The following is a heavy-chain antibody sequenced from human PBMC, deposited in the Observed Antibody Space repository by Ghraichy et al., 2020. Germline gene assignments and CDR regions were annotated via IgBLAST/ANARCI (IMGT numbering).Heavy chain of an antibody. CDR1: GGSISSGGYY. CDR3: ARDLRRDGYNTKRDWYFDL. CDR2: IYYSGST. D-gene: IGHD5-24*01. Sequence: SETLSLTCTVSGGSISSGGYYWSWIRQHPGKGLEWIGYIYYSGSTYYNPSLKSRVTISVDTSKNQFSLKLSSVTAADTAVYYCARDLRRDGYNTKRDWYFDLWGRGTLVTVSS. J-gene: IGHJ2*01. V-gene: IGHV4-31*03.